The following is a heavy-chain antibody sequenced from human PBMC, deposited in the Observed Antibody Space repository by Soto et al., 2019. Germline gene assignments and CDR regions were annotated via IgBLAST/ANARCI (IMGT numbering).Heavy chain of an antibody. CDR2: IIPIFGTA. Sequence: QVQLVQSGAEVKKPGSSVKVSCKASGGTFSSYAISWVRQAPEQGLEWMGGIIPIFGTANYAQKFQGRVTITADESTSTAYMELSSLRSEDTAVYYCARDGSIGPRYYYGMDVWGQGTTVTVSS. D-gene: IGHD2-15*01. CDR3: ARDGSIGPRYYYGMDV. CDR1: GGTFSSYA. V-gene: IGHV1-69*01. J-gene: IGHJ6*02.